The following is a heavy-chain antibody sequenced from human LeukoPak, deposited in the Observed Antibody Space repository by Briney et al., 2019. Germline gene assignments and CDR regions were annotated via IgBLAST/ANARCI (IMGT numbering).Heavy chain of an antibody. CDR3: ASPGSGDYYYFDY. Sequence: SETRSLTTDVPAGSTRRNKWCWSRQPPGKGPEWIGYIYYSGTTYYNPSLKSRVTISIDTSKNQFSLRLSSVTAADTAVYYCASPGSGDYYYFDYWGQGTLVTVSS. CDR2: IYYSGTT. V-gene: IGHV4-59*04. J-gene: IGHJ4*02. CDR1: AGSTRRNK. D-gene: IGHD2-21*02.